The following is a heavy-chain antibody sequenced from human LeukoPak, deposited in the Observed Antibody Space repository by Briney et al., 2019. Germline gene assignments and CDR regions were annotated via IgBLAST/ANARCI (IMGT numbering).Heavy chain of an antibody. Sequence: GGSLRLSCAASGFTFSSYSMNWVRQAPGKGLEWVSYISSGSSTIYYTDSVKGRFTISRDNAKNSLYLQMSSLRAEDTAVYYCARGGSRHPSPEDYWGRGTLVTVSS. D-gene: IGHD1-1*01. CDR2: ISSGSSTI. CDR3: ARGGSRHPSPEDY. J-gene: IGHJ4*02. CDR1: GFTFSSYS. V-gene: IGHV3-48*01.